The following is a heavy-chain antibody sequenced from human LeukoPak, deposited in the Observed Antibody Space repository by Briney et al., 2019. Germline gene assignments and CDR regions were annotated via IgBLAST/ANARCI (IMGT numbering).Heavy chain of an antibody. V-gene: IGHV3-21*01. CDR1: GFTFSDYS. Sequence: GGSLRLSCAASGFTFSDYSMNWVRQTPGRGLEWVSSISPSGRSISYADSVKGRFTISRDNAKNSLYLQMSSLRAEDTAVYYCTTGLSPSWFGEYNFDYWGQGTLVTVSS. J-gene: IGHJ4*02. D-gene: IGHD3-10*01. CDR2: ISPSGRSI. CDR3: TTGLSPSWFGEYNFDY.